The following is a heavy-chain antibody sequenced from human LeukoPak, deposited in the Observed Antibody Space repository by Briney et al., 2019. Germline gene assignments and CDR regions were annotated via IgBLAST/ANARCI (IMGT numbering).Heavy chain of an antibody. CDR3: ARWAGYSSGWYRFDY. Sequence: PSETLSLTCTVSGGSISSSSYYWGWIRQPPGKGLEWIGSIYYSGSTYYNPSLKSRVTISVDTSKNQFSLKLSSATAADTAVYYCARWAGYSSGWYRFDYWGQGTLVTVSS. V-gene: IGHV4-39*01. D-gene: IGHD6-19*01. CDR2: IYYSGST. J-gene: IGHJ4*02. CDR1: GGSISSSSYY.